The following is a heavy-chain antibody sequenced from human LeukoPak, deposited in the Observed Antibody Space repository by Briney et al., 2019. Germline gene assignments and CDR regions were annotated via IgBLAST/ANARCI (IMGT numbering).Heavy chain of an antibody. Sequence: GSLRLSCAASGFTFSSYAMHWVRQAPGKGLEWVSGISVSGGGTDYADSVKGRFTISRDNSKNTLYMQMNSLRAEDTAVYYCAKRAASGTGAFDIWGQGTMVTVSS. D-gene: IGHD6-13*01. CDR3: AKRAASGTGAFDI. CDR2: ISVSGGGT. V-gene: IGHV3-23*01. CDR1: GFTFSSYA. J-gene: IGHJ3*02.